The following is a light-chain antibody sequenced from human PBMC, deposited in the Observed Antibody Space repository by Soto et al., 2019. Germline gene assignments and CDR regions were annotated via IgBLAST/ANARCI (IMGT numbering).Light chain of an antibody. J-gene: IGKJ3*01. CDR1: QSVRSS. Sequence: EIVLTQSPDTLSLSPGERATLSCRASQSVRSSLAWYQQKPGQAPRLLIYDASNRATGIPARFSGSGSGTVFTLTISSLEPEDFAFYYCQQRTNWPPEFTFGPGTKVDIK. CDR2: DAS. CDR3: QQRTNWPPEFT. V-gene: IGKV3-11*01.